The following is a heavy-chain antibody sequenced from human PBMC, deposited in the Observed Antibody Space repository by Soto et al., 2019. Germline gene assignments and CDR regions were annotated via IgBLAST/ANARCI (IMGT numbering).Heavy chain of an antibody. Sequence: PSETLSLTCTVSGGSISSGGYYWSWIRQHPGKGLEWIGYIYYSGSTYYNPSLKSRVTISVDTSKNQFSLKLSSVTAADTAVYYCARTVDIAARDNYYYYGMDVWGQGTTVTVSS. CDR2: IYYSGST. J-gene: IGHJ6*02. CDR1: GGSISSGGYY. CDR3: ARTVDIAARDNYYYYGMDV. V-gene: IGHV4-31*03. D-gene: IGHD6-6*01.